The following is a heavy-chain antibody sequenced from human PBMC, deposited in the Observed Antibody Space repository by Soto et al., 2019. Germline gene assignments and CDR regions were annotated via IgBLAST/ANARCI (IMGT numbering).Heavy chain of an antibody. CDR3: AKVIVLVPAASYGMDV. J-gene: IGHJ6*02. D-gene: IGHD2-2*01. Sequence: PSETLSLTCTVSGGSISDYYWGWIRHPPGNGLECIGYIYYIGSTNYNPSLKSRVTMSVDTSKNQFSLKLMSVTAADTAVYYCAKVIVLVPAASYGMDVWGLGTTVTVSS. CDR1: GGSISDYY. CDR2: IYYIGST. V-gene: IGHV4-59*01.